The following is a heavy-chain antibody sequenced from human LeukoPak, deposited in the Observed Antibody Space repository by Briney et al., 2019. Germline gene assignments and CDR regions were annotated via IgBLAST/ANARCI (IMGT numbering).Heavy chain of an antibody. CDR3: ARGDPLDY. Sequence: SETLSLTCTVSGGSISSFYWSWIRQPPGKGLEWIGYIYYSGSTNYNPSLKSRVTISVDTSKNQFSLKLSSVTAADTAVYYCARGDPLDYWGQGTLVTVSS. CDR1: GGSISSFY. V-gene: IGHV4-59*01. CDR2: IYYSGST. J-gene: IGHJ4*02.